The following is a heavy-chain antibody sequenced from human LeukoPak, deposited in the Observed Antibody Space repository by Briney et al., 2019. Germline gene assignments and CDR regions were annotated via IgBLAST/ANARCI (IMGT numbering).Heavy chain of an antibody. D-gene: IGHD2-15*01. V-gene: IGHV3-23*01. CDR3: VKSPLNLGYCSGGSCHYFDY. Sequence: GGSLRLSCVGSGFTFSSCAMIWVRQTPGXXXXXXXXXXXXXGTTYDADSVKGRFTISRDNSKNTLYLQMNSLRAEDTAVYYCVKSPLNLGYCSGGSCHYFDYWGQGTLVTVSS. CDR1: GFTFSSCA. CDR2: XXXXXGTT. J-gene: IGHJ4*02.